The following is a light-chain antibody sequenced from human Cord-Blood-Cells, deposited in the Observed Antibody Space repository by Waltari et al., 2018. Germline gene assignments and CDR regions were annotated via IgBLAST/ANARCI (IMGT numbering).Light chain of an antibody. Sequence: TLSCRASQSVSSHLAWYQQKPGQAPRLLIYDASNRATGIPARFSGSGSGTDFTLTISSLEPEDFAVYYCQQRSNWPLTFGGGTKVEIK. CDR2: DAS. J-gene: IGKJ4*01. V-gene: IGKV3-11*01. CDR3: QQRSNWPLT. CDR1: QSVSSH.